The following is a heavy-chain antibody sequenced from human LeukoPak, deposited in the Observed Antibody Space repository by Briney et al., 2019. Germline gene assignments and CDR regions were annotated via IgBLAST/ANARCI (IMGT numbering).Heavy chain of an antibody. Sequence: SETLSLTCTVSGGSISSYYWSWIRQPAGKGLEWIGRIYTSGSTNYNPSLKSRVTMSVDTSKNQFSLKLSSVTAADTAVHYCASHYYDSSGYYSIDAFDIWGQGTMVTVSS. V-gene: IGHV4-4*07. D-gene: IGHD3-22*01. CDR2: IYTSGST. J-gene: IGHJ3*02. CDR1: GGSISSYY. CDR3: ASHYYDSSGYYSIDAFDI.